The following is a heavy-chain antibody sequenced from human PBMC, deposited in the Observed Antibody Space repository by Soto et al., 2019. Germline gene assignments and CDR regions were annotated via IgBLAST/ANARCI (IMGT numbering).Heavy chain of an antibody. D-gene: IGHD3-10*01. J-gene: IGHJ5*02. CDR1: GGTIRSYT. V-gene: IGHV1-69*02. Sequence: VASVKVSCKASGGTIRSYTISWVRQAPGQGLEWMGRIIPILGIANYAQKFQGRVTITADKSTSTAYMELSSLRSEDTAGYYCATSLHHHHITMVRGEPFPSDPCG. CDR2: IIPILGIA. CDR3: ATSLHHHHITMVRGEPFPSDP.